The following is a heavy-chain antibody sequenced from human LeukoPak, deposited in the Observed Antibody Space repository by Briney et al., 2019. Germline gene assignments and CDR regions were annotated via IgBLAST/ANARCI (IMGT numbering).Heavy chain of an antibody. D-gene: IGHD3-3*01. CDR2: IYWNDDK. CDR1: GFSLSTSGVG. V-gene: IGHV2-5*01. CDR3: AHTSDDFWSGSDAFDI. J-gene: IGHJ3*02. Sequence: SGPTLVKPTQTLTLTCTFSGFSLSTSGVGVGWIRQPPGKALEWLALIYWNDDKRYSPSLKSRLTITKDTSKNQVVLTMTNMDPVDTATYYCAHTSDDFWSGSDAFDIWGQGTMVTVSS.